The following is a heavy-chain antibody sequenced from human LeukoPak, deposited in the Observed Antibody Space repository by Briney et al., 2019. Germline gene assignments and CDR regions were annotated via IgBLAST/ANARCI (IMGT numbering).Heavy chain of an antibody. Sequence: SETLSLTCTVSGGSISSYYWSWIRQPAGKGLEWIGRIYNSGSTNYNPSLKSRVTMSVETSKNQFSLKVSSVTAADTAVYYCARDRGTWNDDGFDYWGQGTLVTVSS. CDR3: ARDRGTWNDDGFDY. J-gene: IGHJ4*02. CDR2: IYNSGST. CDR1: GGSISSYY. D-gene: IGHD1-1*01. V-gene: IGHV4-4*07.